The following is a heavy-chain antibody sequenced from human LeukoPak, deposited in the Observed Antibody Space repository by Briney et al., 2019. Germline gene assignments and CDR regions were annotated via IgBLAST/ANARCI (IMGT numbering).Heavy chain of an antibody. D-gene: IGHD4-17*01. J-gene: IGHJ4*02. CDR3: ARDQGGEPYGDHDY. CDR1: GFTFSSYA. Sequence: PGRSLRLSCAASGFTFSSYAMHWVRQAPGKGLEWVAVISYDGSNKYYADSVKGRFTISRDNSKNTLYLQMNSLRAEDTAVYYCARDQGGEPYGDHDYWGQGTLVTVSS. CDR2: ISYDGSNK. V-gene: IGHV3-30-3*01.